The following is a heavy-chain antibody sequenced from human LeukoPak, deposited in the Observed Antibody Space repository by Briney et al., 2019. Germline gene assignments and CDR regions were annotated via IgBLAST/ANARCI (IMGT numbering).Heavy chain of an antibody. D-gene: IGHD1-26*01. CDR1: GGSISSGGYY. Sequence: SETLSLTCTVSGGSISSGGYYWTWIRQPAGKGLEWIGRIYSSGSTNYNPSIKSRVTISVDTSKNHFSLNLSSVTAADTAVYYCARVGATSAYFDQWGQGTLVTVSS. CDR3: ARVGATSAYFDQ. CDR2: IYSSGST. V-gene: IGHV4-61*02. J-gene: IGHJ4*02.